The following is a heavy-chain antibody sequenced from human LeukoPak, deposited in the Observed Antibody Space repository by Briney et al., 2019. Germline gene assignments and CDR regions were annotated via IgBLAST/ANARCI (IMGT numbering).Heavy chain of an antibody. CDR2: IFYSGRT. CDR3: ARDILATSIAAPYY. Sequence: SETLSLTCTVSGGSISSSTYYWGWVRQPPGKGLEWLGSIFYSGRTYYNPSHKSRVTMSVDTSKNQFSLRLSSVNAADTAVYYCARDILATSIAAPYYWGQGTLVTVSS. J-gene: IGHJ4*02. CDR1: GGSISSSTYY. V-gene: IGHV4-39*07. D-gene: IGHD6-13*01.